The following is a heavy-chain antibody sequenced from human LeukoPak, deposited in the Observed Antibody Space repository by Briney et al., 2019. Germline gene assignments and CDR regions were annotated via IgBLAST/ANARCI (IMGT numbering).Heavy chain of an antibody. CDR2: INPSGGST. CDR3: AREDYSNMFDY. J-gene: IGHJ4*02. CDR1: GYTFTSYY. D-gene: IGHD4-11*01. Sequence: ASVKVSCKASGYTFTSYYMHWVRQAPGQGLEWMGIINPSGGSTSYAQKFQGRVTMTRDTSISTAYMELSRLRSDDTAVYYCAREDYSNMFDYWGQGTLVTVSS. V-gene: IGHV1-46*01.